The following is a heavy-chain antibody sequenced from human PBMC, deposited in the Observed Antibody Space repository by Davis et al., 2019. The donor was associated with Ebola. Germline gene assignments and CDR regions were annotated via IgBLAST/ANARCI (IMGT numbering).Heavy chain of an antibody. Sequence: GGSLRLSCAASGFTFSGSAMHWVRQASGKGLEWVGRISSKANSYATAYAASVKGRFTISRDDSKNTAYLQMNSLKTEDTAVYYCANDLYYYDSSGYYASGSLSNDYWGQGTLVTVSS. CDR2: ISSKANSYAT. J-gene: IGHJ4*02. D-gene: IGHD3-22*01. CDR1: GFTFSGSA. CDR3: ANDLYYYDSSGYYASGSLSNDY. V-gene: IGHV3-73*01.